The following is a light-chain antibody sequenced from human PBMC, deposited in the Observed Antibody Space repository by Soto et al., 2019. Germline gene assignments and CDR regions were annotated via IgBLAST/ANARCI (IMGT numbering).Light chain of an antibody. CDR1: QTISSW. V-gene: IGKV1-5*01. J-gene: IGKJ5*01. CDR3: QQRNSYPIT. CDR2: DAS. Sequence: DIQMTQSPSTLSASVGDRVTITCLASQTISSWLAWYQQKPGKAPELLIYDASTLESGVPSRFSGSGSGTEFTLTISSLQPEDFATYYCQQRNSYPITFGQGTRLEIK.